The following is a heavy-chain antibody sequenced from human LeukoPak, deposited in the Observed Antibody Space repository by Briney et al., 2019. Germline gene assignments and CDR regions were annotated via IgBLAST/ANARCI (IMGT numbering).Heavy chain of an antibody. V-gene: IGHV4-31*03. CDR2: IYYSGST. CDR1: GGSLSSGVHY. CDR3: ARGITGTKHYDY. J-gene: IGHJ4*02. Sequence: SQTLSHTCTVSGGSLSSGVHYWSWIRQHPGEGLEWIGYIYYSGSTYQNPSLKSRVTISEDKAKTQFYLTLSCVTGPDTAVYCSARGITGTKHYDYWGQRTLVTVSS. D-gene: IGHD1-7*01.